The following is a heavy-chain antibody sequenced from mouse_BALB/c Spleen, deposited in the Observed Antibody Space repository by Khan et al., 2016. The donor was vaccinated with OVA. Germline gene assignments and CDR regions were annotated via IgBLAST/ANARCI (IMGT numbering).Heavy chain of an antibody. J-gene: IGHJ4*01. CDR1: GYTFTSYW. CDR2: LAPGSGSS. V-gene: IGHV1S41*01. CDR3: ARSNYYGRSLYAMDY. Sequence: DLVKPGASVKLSCKASGYTFTSYWINWIKQRPGQGLEWIGRLAPGSGSSDYNEMFTGTATLTVDTSSSTAYIQLSSLSSEDSAVYFCARSNYYGRSLYAMDYWGQGTSVTVSS. D-gene: IGHD1-1*01.